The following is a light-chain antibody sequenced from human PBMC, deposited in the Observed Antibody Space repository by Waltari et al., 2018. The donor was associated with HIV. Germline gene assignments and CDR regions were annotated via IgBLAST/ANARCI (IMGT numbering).Light chain of an antibody. V-gene: IGLV1-47*01. CDR3: AAWTDSLSGVV. CDR1: RSNIGSYY. CDR2: RNN. Sequence: SVLTQPPSASGTPGQRVTISCYGSRSNIGSYYVYWYQQLPGTAPKLLIYRNNQRPSGVPDRFSGSKSGTSASLAISGLRSEDEADYYCAAWTDSLSGVVFGGGTKLSVL. J-gene: IGLJ2*01.